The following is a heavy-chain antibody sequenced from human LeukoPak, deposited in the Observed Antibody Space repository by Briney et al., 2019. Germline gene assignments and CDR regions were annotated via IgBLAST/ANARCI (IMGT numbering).Heavy chain of an antibody. CDR2: SANGGSS. CDR3: ARVVPAAILLYYYCYMDV. Sequence: PSGTLSLSCTVSGSSISRGNYWGGIRQPPGRGLEWLGISANGGSSDYNPSLKSRVTILLDTAKNHSSLKLSSVTAADTAVYYCARVVPAAILLYYYCYMDVWGKGTTVTVSS. D-gene: IGHD2-2*01. J-gene: IGHJ6*03. V-gene: IGHV4-38-2*02. CDR1: GSSISRGNY.